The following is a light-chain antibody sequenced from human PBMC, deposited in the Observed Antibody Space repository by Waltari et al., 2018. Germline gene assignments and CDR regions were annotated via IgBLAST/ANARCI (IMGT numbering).Light chain of an antibody. CDR3: QQYNNWPPRDT. J-gene: IGKJ2*01. Sequence: EIVMTQSPATLSVSPGERVTLSCRASQSISANLAWYHQKPGQAPRLLIYRASTRDTGIPARFSGSGSGTEFSLTISSLQSEDFGVYYCQQYNNWPPRDTFGQGTKVEI. CDR2: RAS. V-gene: IGKV3D-15*01. CDR1: QSISAN.